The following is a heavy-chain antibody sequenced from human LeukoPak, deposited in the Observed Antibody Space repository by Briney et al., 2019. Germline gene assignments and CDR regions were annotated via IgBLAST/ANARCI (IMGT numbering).Heavy chain of an antibody. J-gene: IGHJ4*02. CDR1: GYTFTGYY. D-gene: IGHD1-26*01. CDR3: ARGKSGSYYVIDYYFDY. CDR2: INPNSGGT. V-gene: IGHV1-2*02. Sequence: VKVSCKASGYTFTGYYMHWVRQAPGQGLEWMGWINPNSGGTNYAQKFQGRVTMTRDTSISTAYMELSRLRSDDTAVYYCARGKSGSYYVIDYYFDYWGQGTLVTVSS.